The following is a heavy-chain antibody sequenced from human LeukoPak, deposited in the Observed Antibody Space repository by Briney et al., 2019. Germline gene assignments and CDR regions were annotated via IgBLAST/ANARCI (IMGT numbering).Heavy chain of an antibody. Sequence: GESLKISCKGSGYRFTGYWIGWVRQMPGKGLEWMGSIYPGDSDTRYSPSFQGQVTISADKSISTAYLQWSSLRASDTAMYYCARHASSVSWFDPWGQGTLVTVSS. CDR1: GYRFTGYW. CDR2: IYPGDSDT. V-gene: IGHV5-51*01. J-gene: IGHJ5*02. CDR3: ARHASSVSWFDP.